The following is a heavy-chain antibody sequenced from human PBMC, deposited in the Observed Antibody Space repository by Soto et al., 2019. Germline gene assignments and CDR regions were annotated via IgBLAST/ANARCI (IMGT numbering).Heavy chain of an antibody. CDR3: ARETGAAGTLDY. J-gene: IGHJ4*02. CDR1: GGSISSYY. CDR2: IYYSGST. D-gene: IGHD6-13*01. V-gene: IGHV4-59*12. Sequence: ETLSLTCTVSGGSISSYYWSWIRQPPGKGLEWIGYIYYSGSTNYNPSLKSRVTISVDTSKNQFSLKLSSVTAADTAVYYCARETGAAGTLDYWGQGTLVTVSS.